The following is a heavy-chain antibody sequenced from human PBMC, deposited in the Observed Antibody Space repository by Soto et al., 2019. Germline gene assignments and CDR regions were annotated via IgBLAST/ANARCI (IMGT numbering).Heavy chain of an antibody. J-gene: IGHJ4*02. D-gene: IGHD1-7*01. Sequence: KQSQTLALTCAISGDSVSSNSAAWNWIRQSPSRGLEWLGRTYYRSKWYNDYAVSVKSRITINPDTSKNQFSLQLNSVTPEDTAVYYCAREAVNWNYHLFDYWGQGTLVTVSS. CDR1: GDSVSSNSAA. CDR2: TYYRSKWYN. CDR3: AREAVNWNYHLFDY. V-gene: IGHV6-1*01.